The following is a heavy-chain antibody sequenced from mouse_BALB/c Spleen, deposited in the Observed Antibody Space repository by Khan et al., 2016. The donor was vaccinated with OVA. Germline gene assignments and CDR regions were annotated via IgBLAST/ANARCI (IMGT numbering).Heavy chain of an antibody. V-gene: IGHV5-6*01. CDR1: GFTFSTYG. J-gene: IGHJ3*01. Sequence: EVELVESGGDLVKPEGSLKLSCAASGFTFSTYGMYWVRQTPDKRLEWVATISSGSSSTYYPDSVQGRFTISRDNAKNTLYLQLSSLKSEDTAMFFCASIAYYYDSEGFAYWGQGTLLTVSA. CDR2: ISSGSSST. CDR3: ASIAYYYDSEGFAY. D-gene: IGHD1-1*01.